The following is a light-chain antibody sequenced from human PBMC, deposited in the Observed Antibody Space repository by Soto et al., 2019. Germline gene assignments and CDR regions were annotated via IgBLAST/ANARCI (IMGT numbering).Light chain of an antibody. Sequence: EIVMTQAPATLYVSPGERATLSCRARQRFSSKLAWYQQKPGHAPRLLIYGASTRATGIPARFSGSGSGTEFTLTIRSLQSADCAVYSCQQYNNWPPVTFGQGTKLEIK. CDR2: GAS. J-gene: IGKJ2*01. CDR1: QRFSSK. V-gene: IGKV3-15*01. CDR3: QQYNNWPPVT.